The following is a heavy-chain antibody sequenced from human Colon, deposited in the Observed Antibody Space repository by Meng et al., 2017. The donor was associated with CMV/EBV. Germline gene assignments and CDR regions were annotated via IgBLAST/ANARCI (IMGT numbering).Heavy chain of an antibody. D-gene: IGHD3-3*01. CDR2: ITDSGGDT. Sequence: GESLKISCAASGFTFTNYAMSWVRQAPGKGLEWVSAITDSGGDTYHADSVKGRFTISRDNSKNTLSLQMNSLRAEETAVYYCAKGSATSRPYYFDYWGQGTLVTVSS. CDR3: AKGSATSRPYYFDY. V-gene: IGHV3-23*01. CDR1: GFTFTNYA. J-gene: IGHJ4*02.